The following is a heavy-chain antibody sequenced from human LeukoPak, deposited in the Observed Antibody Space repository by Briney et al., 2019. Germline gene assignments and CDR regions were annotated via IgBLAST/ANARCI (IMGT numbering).Heavy chain of an antibody. CDR2: INPNSGGT. J-gene: IGHJ5*02. V-gene: IGHV1-2*02. D-gene: IGHD3-22*01. CDR3: ARGRRGDSSGYYRNWFDP. CDR1: GYTFTVYY. Sequence: ASVTVSCTASGYTFTVYYMHWVRQAPGQGLEWMGWINPNSGGTNYAQKFQGRVTMTRDTSISTAYMELSRLRSDDTAVYYCARGRRGDSSGYYRNWFDPWGQGTLVTVSS.